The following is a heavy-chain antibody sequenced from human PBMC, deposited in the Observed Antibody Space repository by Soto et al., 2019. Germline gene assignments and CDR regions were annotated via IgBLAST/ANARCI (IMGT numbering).Heavy chain of an antibody. CDR1: GFTFSSYS. CDR2: ISSSSSTI. Sequence: VQLVESGGGLVQPGGSLRLSCAASGFTFSSYSMNWVRQAPGKGLEWVSYISSSSSTIYYADSVKGRFTISRDNAKNSLYLQMNSLRDEDTAVYYCARAPLYCSGGSCYDSSDYWGQGTLVTVSS. V-gene: IGHV3-48*02. J-gene: IGHJ4*02. D-gene: IGHD2-15*01. CDR3: ARAPLYCSGGSCYDSSDY.